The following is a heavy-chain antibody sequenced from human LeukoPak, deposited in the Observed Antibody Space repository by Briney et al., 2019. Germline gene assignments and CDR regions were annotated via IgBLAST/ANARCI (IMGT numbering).Heavy chain of an antibody. CDR1: GFTVSSNY. Sequence: GGSLRLSCAASGFTVSSNYMSWVRQAPGKGLEWVSVIYSGGSTFYADSVKGRFTISRDNSKNTVYLLMNSLRTEDTAVYYCGRSRRINASLYYYMDVWGKGTTVTVSS. CDR3: GRSRRINASLYYYMDV. J-gene: IGHJ6*03. D-gene: IGHD2-15*01. V-gene: IGHV3-53*01. CDR2: IYSGGST.